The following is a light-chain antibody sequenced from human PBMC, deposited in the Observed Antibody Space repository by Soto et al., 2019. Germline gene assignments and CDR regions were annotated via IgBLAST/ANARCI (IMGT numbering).Light chain of an antibody. CDR3: SAYTARSTLV. J-gene: IGLJ3*02. CDR1: MRDVGAYNL. Sequence: QSALTQPASVSGSAGQSITISCSGTMRDVGAYNLVSWYQQHPGTAPKLIIYEVRNRPSDISSRFSGSRSGNTASLTISGLQSEDEGDYYCSAYTARSTLVFCGGTKVTVL. CDR2: EVR. V-gene: IGLV2-14*01.